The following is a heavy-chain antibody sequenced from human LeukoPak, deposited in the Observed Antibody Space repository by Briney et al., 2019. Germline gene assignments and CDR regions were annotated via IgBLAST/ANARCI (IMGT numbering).Heavy chain of an antibody. V-gene: IGHV3-23*01. D-gene: IGHD3-9*01. CDR3: ARDQRDVRYFDTYYYYYGMDV. J-gene: IGHJ6*02. Sequence: GGSLRLSCAASGFTFSSYAMSWVRQAPGKGLEWVSGISGSGDNTYYADSVKGRFTISRDNSKNTLYVQVNSLGTEDTAAYYCARDQRDVRYFDTYYYYYGMDVWGQGTTVTVSS. CDR1: GFTFSSYA. CDR2: ISGSGDNT.